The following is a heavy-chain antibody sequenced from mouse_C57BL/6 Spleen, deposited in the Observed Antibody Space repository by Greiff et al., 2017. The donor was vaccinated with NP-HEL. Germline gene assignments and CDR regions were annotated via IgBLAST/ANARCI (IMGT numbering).Heavy chain of an antibody. V-gene: IGHV2-2*01. J-gene: IGHJ4*01. CDR2: IWSGGST. Sequence: VQLVESGPGLVQPSQSLSITCTVSGFSLTSYGVHWVRQSPGKGLEWLGVIWSGGSTDYNAAFISRLSISKDNSKSQVFFKMNSLQADDTAIYYCARKTITTYYYAMDYWGQGTSVTVSS. CDR3: ARKTITTYYYAMDY. CDR1: GFSLTSYG. D-gene: IGHD2-4*01.